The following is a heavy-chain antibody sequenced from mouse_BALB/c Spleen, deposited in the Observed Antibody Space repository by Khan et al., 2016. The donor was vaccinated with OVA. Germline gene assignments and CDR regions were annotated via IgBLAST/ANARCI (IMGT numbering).Heavy chain of an antibody. CDR1: GYTFTSYW. J-gene: IGHJ3*01. CDR2: INPSTGYT. V-gene: IGHV1-7*01. Sequence: VQLLESGAELANPGASVKMSCKASGYTFTSYWMHWVKQRPGQGLEWIGYINPSTGYTEYNQKFKDKATLTTAKSSSTAYMQLSSLTSEDSAVXYCSMRGLFGIFVYWGQGTLVTVSA. D-gene: IGHD1-1*02. CDR3: SMRGLFGIFVY.